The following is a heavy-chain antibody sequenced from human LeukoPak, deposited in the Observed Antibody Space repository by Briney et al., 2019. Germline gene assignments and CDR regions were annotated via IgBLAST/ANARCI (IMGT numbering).Heavy chain of an antibody. D-gene: IGHD2-15*01. Sequence: PGGSLRLSCAASGFTFDDYGMSWVRQAPGKGLEWVSGTNWNGRSTGYADSVKGRFTISRDNAKNSLYLQVNSLRAEDTALYYCARSRSMGCSGGSCYFDYWGQGTLVTVSS. CDR1: GFTFDDYG. CDR2: TNWNGRST. V-gene: IGHV3-20*04. J-gene: IGHJ4*02. CDR3: ARSRSMGCSGGSCYFDY.